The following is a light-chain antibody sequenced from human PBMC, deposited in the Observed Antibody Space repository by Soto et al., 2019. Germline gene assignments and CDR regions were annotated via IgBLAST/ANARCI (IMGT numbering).Light chain of an antibody. CDR3: MQGTHWPPST. CDR1: ESLVYSDGITY. V-gene: IGKV2-30*01. Sequence: DVVMPQSPLSLPVTLGQPASISCRSSESLVYSDGITYLNWFQQRPGQSPRRLIYQVSKRDSGVPDRFSGRGSGTDFTLRISRVEAEDVGVYYCMQGTHWPPSTFGQGTKVEI. J-gene: IGKJ1*01. CDR2: QVS.